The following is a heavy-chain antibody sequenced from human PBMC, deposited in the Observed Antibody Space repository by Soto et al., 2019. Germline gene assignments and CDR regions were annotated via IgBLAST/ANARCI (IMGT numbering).Heavy chain of an antibody. CDR3: ARALAAGDH. V-gene: IGHV1-46*01. Sequence: QVQLVQSGAEVKKPGASVKVSCRTSGYTFTHYYIHWVRQAPGQGLEWWGILNPASGSTNYAQDFQGRVTLTMNTSTTTVYMDLSGLRAEDTGIFYCARALAAGDHWGQGTVVTVSS. CDR2: LNPASGST. CDR1: GYTFTHYY. J-gene: IGHJ4*02. D-gene: IGHD6-13*01.